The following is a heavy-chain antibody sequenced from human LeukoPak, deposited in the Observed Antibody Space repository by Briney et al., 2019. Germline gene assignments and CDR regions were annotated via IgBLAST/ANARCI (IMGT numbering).Heavy chain of an antibody. CDR1: GYSFTSYW. Sequence: PGESLKISCKGSGYSFTSYWIGWVRQMPGKGLEWMGIIYPGDSDTRYSPSFQGQVTISADKSISTAYLQWSSLKASDTAMYYCARHYPQLGGNSFSLDYWGQGTLVTVSS. V-gene: IGHV5-51*01. D-gene: IGHD4-23*01. CDR2: IYPGDSDT. J-gene: IGHJ4*02. CDR3: ARHYPQLGGNSFSLDY.